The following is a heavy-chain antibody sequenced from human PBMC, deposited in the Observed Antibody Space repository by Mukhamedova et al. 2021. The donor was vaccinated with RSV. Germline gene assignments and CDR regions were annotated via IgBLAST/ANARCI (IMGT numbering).Heavy chain of an antibody. CDR3: ARGQDWQVRMYYGMDV. J-gene: IGHJ6*01. D-gene: IGHD3/OR15-3a*01. Sequence: GGSFSGYKWSGIRQAPGKGLDWMGEINHNEYSNYNPSLKSRVTISVDTCKNQVSLRMTSVTAADSVIYFCARGQDWQVRMYYGMDV. CDR1: GGSFSGYK. CDR2: INHNEYS. V-gene: IGHV4-34*01.